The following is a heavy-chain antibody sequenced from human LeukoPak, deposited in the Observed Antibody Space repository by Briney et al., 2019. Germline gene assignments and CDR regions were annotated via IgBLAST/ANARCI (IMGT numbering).Heavy chain of an antibody. CDR3: AELGITMIGGV. D-gene: IGHD3-10*02. V-gene: IGHV4-59*01. J-gene: IGHJ6*04. CDR1: GGSISSYY. Sequence: SETLSLTCTVSGGSISSYYWSWIRQPPGKGLEWIGYIYYSGSTNYNPSLKSRVTISVDTSKNQFSLKLSSVTAADTAVYYCAELGITMIGGVWGKGTTVTIPS. CDR2: IYYSGST.